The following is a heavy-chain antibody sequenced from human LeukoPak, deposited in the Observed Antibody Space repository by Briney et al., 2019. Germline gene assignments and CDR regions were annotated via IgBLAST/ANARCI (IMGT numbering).Heavy chain of an antibody. CDR1: GGSISSHY. V-gene: IGHV4-59*11. CDR2: IYNSGIT. D-gene: IGHD1-14*01. Sequence: SETLSLTCTVSGGSISSHYWSWIRQPPGKGLEWIGYIYNSGITNYNPSLRSRVTISVDTSKNQFSLKLSSVTAADTAVYYCARVGDAELGPWGQGTLVTVSS. J-gene: IGHJ5*02. CDR3: ARVGDAELGP.